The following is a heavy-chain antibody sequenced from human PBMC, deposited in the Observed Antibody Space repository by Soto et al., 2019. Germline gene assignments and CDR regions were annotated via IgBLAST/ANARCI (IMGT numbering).Heavy chain of an antibody. V-gene: IGHV1-2*02. CDR3: SSPPGYIADWYYFDY. CDR1: GYSLIDYY. Sequence: GSVNVSRMASGYSLIDYYTHWVRQAPGRGLEWMGRISPKSGALNYPQKFQGRVTLTMYTALNTAYMELSILRSDDKALYDYSSPPGYIADWYYFDYWGQGTLVTVSS. J-gene: IGHJ4*02. D-gene: IGHD3-9*01. CDR2: ISPKSGAL.